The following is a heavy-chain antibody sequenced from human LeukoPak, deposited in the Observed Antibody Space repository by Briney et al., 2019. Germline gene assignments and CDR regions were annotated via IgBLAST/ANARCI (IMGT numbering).Heavy chain of an antibody. Sequence: GGSLRLSCAASGFTFSSYGMHWVRQAPGKGLEWVAVISYDGSNKYYADSVKGRFTISRDNSKNTLYLQMNSLRAEDTAVYYCAKDRMGLFDYWGQGTLVTVSS. D-gene: IGHD1-14*01. CDR1: GFTFSSYG. CDR3: AKDRMGLFDY. CDR2: ISYDGSNK. J-gene: IGHJ4*02. V-gene: IGHV3-30*18.